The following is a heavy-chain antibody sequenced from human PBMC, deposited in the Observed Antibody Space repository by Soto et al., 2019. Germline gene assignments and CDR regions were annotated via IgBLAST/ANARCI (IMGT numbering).Heavy chain of an antibody. CDR3: ATSVDYGDSEGFDF. Sequence: ASVKVSCKTSGYSFTDYKLHWVRQAPGQGLEWMGWVDPNGGGSNSAQKFQGSVTMTWDTSITTAYLDLTRLTTNDTATYFCATSVDYGDSEGFDFWG. CDR2: VDPNGGGS. J-gene: IGHJ5*01. CDR1: GYSFTDYK. V-gene: IGHV1-2*04. D-gene: IGHD4-17*01.